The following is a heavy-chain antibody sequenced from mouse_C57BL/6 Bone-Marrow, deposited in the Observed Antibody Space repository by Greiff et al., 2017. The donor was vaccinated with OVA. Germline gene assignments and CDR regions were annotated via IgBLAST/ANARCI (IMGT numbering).Heavy chain of an antibody. Sequence: EVQLQESGPELVKPGDSVKISCKASGYSFTGYFMNWVIQSHGKSLEWIGRINPYNGDTFYNQKFKGKATLTVDKSYSTAHMQLRSLTSEDSAVYYCARYYGNGYFAYWGRGTALTVSS. V-gene: IGHV1-20*01. CDR3: ARYYGNGYFAY. J-gene: IGHJ2*01. D-gene: IGHD1-1*01. CDR2: INPYNGDT. CDR1: GYSFTGYF.